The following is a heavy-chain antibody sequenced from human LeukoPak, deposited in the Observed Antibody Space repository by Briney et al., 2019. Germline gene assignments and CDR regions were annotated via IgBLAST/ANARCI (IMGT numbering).Heavy chain of an antibody. Sequence: PSQTLSLTCTVSGGSIRSAGYCWSWIRQHPGKGLEWIGYMYYSGSTYYNPSLKSRLTISVDTSKNQFSLKLSSVTAADTAVYYCARDPGDNGDYVKSHAFDIWGQGTMVTVSS. J-gene: IGHJ3*02. D-gene: IGHD4-17*01. CDR1: GGSIRSAGYC. V-gene: IGHV4-31*03. CDR2: MYYSGST. CDR3: ARDPGDNGDYVKSHAFDI.